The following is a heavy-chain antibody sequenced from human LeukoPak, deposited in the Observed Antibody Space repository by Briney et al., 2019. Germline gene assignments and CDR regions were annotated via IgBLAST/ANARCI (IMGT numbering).Heavy chain of an antibody. Sequence: GGSLRLSCAASGFTFSSYAMSWVRQAPGKGLEWVSAISGSGGSTYYADSVKGRFTISRDNSKNTLYLQMNSLRAEDTAVYYCARCYDFWSGFTLISPSCSFGIWGQGTMVTVSS. J-gene: IGHJ3*02. D-gene: IGHD3-3*01. V-gene: IGHV3-23*01. CDR2: ISGSGGST. CDR1: GFTFSSYA. CDR3: ARCYDFWSGFTLISPSCSFGI.